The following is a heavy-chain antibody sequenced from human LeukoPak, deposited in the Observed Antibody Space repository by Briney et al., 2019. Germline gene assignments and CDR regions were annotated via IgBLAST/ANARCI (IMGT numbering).Heavy chain of an antibody. V-gene: IGHV1-69*13. J-gene: IGHJ6*02. D-gene: IGHD2-2*01. CDR1: GGAFSSYA. CDR2: IIPIFGTA. CDR3: ARVYHIVVVPAANPTYGMDV. Sequence: SVKVSCKASGGAFSSYAISWVRQAPGQGLEWMGGIIPIFGTANYAQKFQGRVTITADESTSTAYMELSSLRSEDTAVYYCARVYHIVVVPAANPTYGMDVWGQGTTVTVSS.